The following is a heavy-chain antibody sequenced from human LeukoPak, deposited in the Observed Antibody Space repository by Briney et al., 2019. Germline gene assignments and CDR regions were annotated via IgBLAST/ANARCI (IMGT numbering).Heavy chain of an antibody. J-gene: IGHJ5*02. V-gene: IGHV7-4-1*02. Sequence: GASVKVSCKASGYTFTSYAMNWVRQAPGQGLEWMGWINTNTGNPTYAQGFTGRFVFSLDTSVSTAYLQISSLKAEDTAVYYCASSPVYYDILTGYANWFDPWGQGTLATVSS. CDR1: GYTFTSYA. D-gene: IGHD3-9*01. CDR2: INTNTGNP. CDR3: ASSPVYYDILTGYANWFDP.